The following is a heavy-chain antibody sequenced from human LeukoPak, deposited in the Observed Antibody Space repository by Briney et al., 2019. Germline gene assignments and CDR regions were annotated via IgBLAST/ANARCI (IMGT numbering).Heavy chain of an antibody. V-gene: IGHV4-39*06. Sequence: SETLSLTCTVSGGSISYSSDYWGWIRQPPGKGLEWIESIQYSGSTYYNPSLKSRVTISVDTSKNQFALKLSSVTAADTAVYYCARGGVRPSSSWPFGFDPWGQGTLVTVSS. J-gene: IGHJ5*02. CDR2: IQYSGST. CDR1: GGSISYSSDY. D-gene: IGHD6-13*01. CDR3: ARGGVRPSSSWPFGFDP.